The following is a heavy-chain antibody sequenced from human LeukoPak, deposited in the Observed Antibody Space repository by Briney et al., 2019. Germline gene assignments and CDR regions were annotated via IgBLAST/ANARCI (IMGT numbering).Heavy chain of an antibody. D-gene: IGHD2-21*01. J-gene: IGHJ4*02. V-gene: IGHV3-23*01. Sequence: GGSLRLSCAASGFTFSSYAMTWVRQAPGRGLAWVSSISKSNSTTYYADSVKGRFTISRDNSNDTMYLHMGSLRVEDSAIYYCARGALIPDFRGQGTLVTVSS. CDR2: ISKSNSTT. CDR1: GFTFSSYA. CDR3: ARGALIPDF.